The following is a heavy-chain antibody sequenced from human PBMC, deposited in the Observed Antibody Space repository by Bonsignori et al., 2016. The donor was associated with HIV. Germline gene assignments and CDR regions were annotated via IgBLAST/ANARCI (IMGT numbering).Heavy chain of an antibody. V-gene: IGHV3-74*01. D-gene: IGHD3-3*01. J-gene: IGHJ5*02. CDR3: ARGGYDFWSGYYSSGWFDP. CDR2: INSDGSST. Sequence: VRQAPGKGLVWVSRINSDGSSTSYADSVKGRFTISRDNAKNTLYLQMNSLRAEDTAVYYCARGGYDFWSGYYSSGWFDPWGQGTLVTVSS.